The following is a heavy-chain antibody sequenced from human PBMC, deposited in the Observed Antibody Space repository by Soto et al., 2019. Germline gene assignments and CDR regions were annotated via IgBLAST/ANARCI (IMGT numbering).Heavy chain of an antibody. Sequence: SETLSLTCTVSGGSISGYYWSWIRQPPGKGLEWIGYMYKTGSTVYNPSFKSRVTISVDTSKNQFSLKLNSVTAANTAVYYCARYNALRYFDWSHHTVPGFFDYWGQGTLVTVSS. D-gene: IGHD3-9*01. CDR1: GGSISGYY. J-gene: IGHJ4*02. CDR3: ARYNALRYFDWSHHTVPGFFDY. CDR2: MYKTGST. V-gene: IGHV4-59*01.